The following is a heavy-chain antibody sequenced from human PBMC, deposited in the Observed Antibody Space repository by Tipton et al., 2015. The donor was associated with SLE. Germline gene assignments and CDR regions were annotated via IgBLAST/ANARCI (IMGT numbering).Heavy chain of an antibody. CDR2: IYSSGDR. CDR3: ARGSDGEYVRYFDV. V-gene: IGHV4-4*07. J-gene: IGHJ2*01. CDR1: GGSLSFDY. Sequence: TLSLTCTVSGGSLSFDYWCWIRQSAGRGLGWIGRIYSSGDRDYNTSLRSRVTMSIDASQNRVSLRLKSVSAADTAVYYCARGSDGEYVRYFDVWGPGTLVTVSS. D-gene: IGHD4-17*01.